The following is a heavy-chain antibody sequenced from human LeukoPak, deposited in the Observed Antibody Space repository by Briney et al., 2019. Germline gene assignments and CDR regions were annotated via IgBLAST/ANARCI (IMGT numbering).Heavy chain of an antibody. CDR1: RYTFTSYD. CDR3: ARVGDSSSWYVYYYYGMDV. D-gene: IGHD6-13*01. Sequence: GASVNVFCKASRYTFTSYDINWVRQASGQGLEWMGWKNPNSGNTLYAQKFQGRVTMTRNTSIRTAYMELSSLRSEDTAVYYCARVGDSSSWYVYYYYGMDVWGQGTTSPSP. V-gene: IGHV1-8*01. J-gene: IGHJ6*02. CDR2: KNPNSGNT.